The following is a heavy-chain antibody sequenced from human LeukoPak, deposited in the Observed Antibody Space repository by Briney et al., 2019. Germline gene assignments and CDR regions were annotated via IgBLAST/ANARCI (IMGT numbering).Heavy chain of an antibody. V-gene: IGHV4-59*01. D-gene: IGHD3-3*01. CDR1: GGSISSYY. Sequence: SETLSLTCTVSGGSISSYYWSWIRQPPGKGLEWIGYIYYSGSTNYNPSPKSRVTISVDTSKNQFSLKLSSVTAADTAVYYCARGPHDFWSGFGYYYYMDVWGKGTTVAVSS. CDR2: IYYSGST. CDR3: ARGPHDFWSGFGYYYYMDV. J-gene: IGHJ6*03.